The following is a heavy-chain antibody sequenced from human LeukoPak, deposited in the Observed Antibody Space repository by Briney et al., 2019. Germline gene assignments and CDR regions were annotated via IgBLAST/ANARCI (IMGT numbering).Heavy chain of an antibody. D-gene: IGHD6-19*01. Sequence: GGSLRLSCAASGFIFIDYDFHWVRQAPGKGLEWLAHISKDAAFMFYADSVRGRFTVSRDNSKRTVYLQLNSLRAEDTALYYCARDLMWLVDYWGQGTLVTVSS. CDR2: ISKDAAFM. V-gene: IGHV3-30*04. CDR3: ARDLMWLVDY. J-gene: IGHJ4*02. CDR1: GFIFIDYD.